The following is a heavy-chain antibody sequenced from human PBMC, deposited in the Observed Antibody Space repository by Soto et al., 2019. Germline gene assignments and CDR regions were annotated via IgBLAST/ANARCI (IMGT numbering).Heavy chain of an antibody. V-gene: IGHV4-31*03. CDR3: ARAGDGSIIDYFAY. CDR1: GGSISSGGYY. CDR2: IYYSGST. Sequence: SETLSLTCTVSGGSISSGGYYWSWIRQHPGKGLEWIGYIYYSGSTYYNPSLKSRVTISVDTSKNQFSLKLSSVTAADTAVYYCARAGDGSIIDYFAYWGQGTLVTVSS. J-gene: IGHJ4*02. D-gene: IGHD5-12*01.